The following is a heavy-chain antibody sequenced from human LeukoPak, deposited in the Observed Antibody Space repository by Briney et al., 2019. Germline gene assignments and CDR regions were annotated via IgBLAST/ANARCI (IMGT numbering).Heavy chain of an antibody. CDR2: IYPGDSDT. J-gene: IGHJ5*02. D-gene: IGHD5-18*01. Sequence: GESLKISCKGSGYSFTNYWIGWVRQMPGKGPEWMGIIYPGDSDTRYSPSFQGQVTISADKSISTACLQWSSLKASDTAIYYCARHLRLWQNWFDPWGQGTLVTVSS. CDR3: ARHLRLWQNWFDP. CDR1: GYSFTNYW. V-gene: IGHV5-51*01.